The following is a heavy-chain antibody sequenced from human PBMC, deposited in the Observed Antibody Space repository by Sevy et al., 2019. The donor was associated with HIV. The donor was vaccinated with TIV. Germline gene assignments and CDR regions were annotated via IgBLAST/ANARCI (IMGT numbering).Heavy chain of an antibody. V-gene: IGHV4-38-2*02. CDR3: ALSGLQLWFLAAFDH. D-gene: IGHD5-18*01. Sequence: WETLSLTCTVSGYSISSGYYWGWIRQPPGKGLEWIGSIYHSGSTYYNPSLKSRVTISVDTSKNQFSLKLSSVTAADTAVYYCALSGLQLWFLAAFDHWGQGTLVTVSS. CDR1: GYSISSGYY. CDR2: IYHSGST. J-gene: IGHJ4*02.